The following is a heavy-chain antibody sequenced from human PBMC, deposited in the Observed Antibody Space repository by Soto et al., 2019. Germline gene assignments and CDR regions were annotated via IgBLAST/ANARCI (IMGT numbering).Heavy chain of an antibody. CDR1: GFTFSSYA. D-gene: IGHD3-3*01. J-gene: IGHJ6*02. CDR2: ISYDGSNK. Sequence: GGSLRLSCAASGFTFSSYAMHWVRQAPGKGLEWVAVISYDGSNKYYADSVKGRFTISRDNSKNTLYLQMNSLRAEDTAVYYCAREEWLKQYYYYYYGMDVWGQGTTVTVSS. CDR3: AREEWLKQYYYYYYGMDV. V-gene: IGHV3-30-3*01.